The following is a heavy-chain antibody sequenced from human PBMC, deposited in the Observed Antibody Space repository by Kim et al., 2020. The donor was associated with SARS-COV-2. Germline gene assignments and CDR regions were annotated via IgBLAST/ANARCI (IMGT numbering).Heavy chain of an antibody. D-gene: IGHD2-2*01. CDR3: TRDSCSSTSCYYFDY. Sequence: DAMRRRFTISNDNSKNTLYLQMSSLAAEDTAEYYCTRDSCSSTSCYYFDYWGQGTLVTVSS. V-gene: IGHV3-30*07. J-gene: IGHJ4*02.